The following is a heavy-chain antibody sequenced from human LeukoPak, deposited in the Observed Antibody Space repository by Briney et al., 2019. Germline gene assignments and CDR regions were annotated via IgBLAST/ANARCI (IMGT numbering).Heavy chain of an antibody. CDR3: GSSSSTCCDY. D-gene: IGHD2-2*01. CDR2: INGDGSVT. CDR1: GITFSSNW. Sequence: PGGSLRLSCAASGITFSSNWMHWVRQAPGKGLVWVSRINGDGSVTNYADSVKGRFTISRDNAKNTLYLQMNSLRAEDTAVCYCGSSSSTCCDYWGQGALVTVSS. J-gene: IGHJ4*02. V-gene: IGHV3-74*01.